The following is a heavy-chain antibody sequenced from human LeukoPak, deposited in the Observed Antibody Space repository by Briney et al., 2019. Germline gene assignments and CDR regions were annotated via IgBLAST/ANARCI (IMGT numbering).Heavy chain of an antibody. J-gene: IGHJ4*02. CDR2: ISYDGSNK. CDR3: AKVPRVAAAGGVFDY. CDR1: GFTFSSYG. D-gene: IGHD6-25*01. V-gene: IGHV3-30*18. Sequence: QPGGSLRLSCAASGFTFSSYGMHWVRQAPGKGLEWVAVISYDGSNKYYADSVKGRFTISRDNSKNTLYLQMNSLRAEDTAVYYCAKVPRVAAAGGVFDYWGRGPLSTVPP.